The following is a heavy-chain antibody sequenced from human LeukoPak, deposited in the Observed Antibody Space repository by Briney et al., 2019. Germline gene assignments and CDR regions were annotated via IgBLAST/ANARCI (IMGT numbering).Heavy chain of an antibody. J-gene: IGHJ6*03. V-gene: IGHV3-48*03. CDR1: GFTFSSYE. D-gene: IGHD3-22*01. CDR3: ARAGVVGPYFYYYMDV. Sequence: GGSLRLSCAASGFTFSSYEMNWVRQAPGKGLEWVSYISSSGSTIYYADSAKGRFTISRDNAKNSLYLQMNSLRAEDTALYYCARAGVVGPYFYYYMDVWGNGTTVTIS. CDR2: ISSSGSTI.